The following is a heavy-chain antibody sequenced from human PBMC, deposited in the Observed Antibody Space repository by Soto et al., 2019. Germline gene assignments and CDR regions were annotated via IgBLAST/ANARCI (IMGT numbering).Heavy chain of an antibody. CDR1: GFIFSGYA. CDR2: ISGSGGST. D-gene: IGHD5-18*01. V-gene: IGHV3-23*01. Sequence: EVQLLESGGGLVQPGGSLRLSCAASGFIFSGYALAWVRQAPGKGREWVSAISGSGGSTYYADSVKGRFTISRDNSKNTLYLQMNSLRAEDTAVYYCAKLSGYSYVHFDYWGQGTLVTVSS. J-gene: IGHJ4*02. CDR3: AKLSGYSYVHFDY.